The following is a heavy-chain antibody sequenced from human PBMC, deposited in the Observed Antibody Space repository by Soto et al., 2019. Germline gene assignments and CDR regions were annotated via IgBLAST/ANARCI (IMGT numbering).Heavy chain of an antibody. CDR1: GFTFSSYA. CDR3: ARVRYDFWSGYSLYYYGMDV. V-gene: IGHV3-30-3*01. Sequence: LRLSCAASGFTFSSYAMHWVRQAPGKGLEWVAVISYDGSNKYYADSVKGRFTISRDNSKNTLYLQMNSLRAEDTAVYYCARVRYDFWSGYSLYYYGMDVWGQGTTVTVSS. D-gene: IGHD3-3*01. CDR2: ISYDGSNK. J-gene: IGHJ6*02.